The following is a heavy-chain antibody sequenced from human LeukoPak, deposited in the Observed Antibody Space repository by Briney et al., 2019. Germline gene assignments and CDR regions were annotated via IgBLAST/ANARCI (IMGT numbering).Heavy chain of an antibody. CDR2: IKQDGSEK. J-gene: IGHJ6*03. CDR1: GLTFSRYW. Sequence: GGSLRLSCAAAGLTFSRYWMTWFRQAPGKGLEWVANIKQDGSEKYYVDSVKGRFTISRDNADRSLYLQMTSLRVEDTAVYFCASRYCTGVNCFAASYMCMDVWGKGTTVTVSS. V-gene: IGHV3-7*01. CDR3: ASRYCTGVNCFAASYMCMDV. D-gene: IGHD2-8*02.